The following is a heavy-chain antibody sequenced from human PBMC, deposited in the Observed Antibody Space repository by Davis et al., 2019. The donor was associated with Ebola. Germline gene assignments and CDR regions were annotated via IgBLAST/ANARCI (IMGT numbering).Heavy chain of an antibody. V-gene: IGHV1-3*01. CDR1: GYTFTSYA. CDR2: INAGNGNT. CDR3: ARVHLPTGTTRRPSGLWWFDP. J-gene: IGHJ5*02. Sequence: AASVKVSCKASGYTFTSYAMHWVRQAPGQRLEWMGWINAGNGNTKYSQKFQGRVTITRDTSASTAYMELSSLRSEDTAVYYCARVHLPTGTTRRPSGLWWFDPWGQGTLVTVSS. D-gene: IGHD1-7*01.